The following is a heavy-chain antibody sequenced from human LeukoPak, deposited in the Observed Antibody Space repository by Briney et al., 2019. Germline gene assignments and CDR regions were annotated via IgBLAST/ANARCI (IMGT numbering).Heavy chain of an antibody. V-gene: IGHV3-23*01. CDR1: GFTFSSYA. J-gene: IGHJ4*02. D-gene: IGHD4-17*01. CDR2: TGGSGGRT. CDR3: AKVRLYGDYPEIDY. Sequence: GGSLRLSCVASGFTFSSYAINWVRQAPGKGLEWVSGTGGSGGRTYYADSVKGRFTISRENSKNTLYLQMNSLRAEDTAVYYCAKVRLYGDYPEIDYWGQGTLVAVSS.